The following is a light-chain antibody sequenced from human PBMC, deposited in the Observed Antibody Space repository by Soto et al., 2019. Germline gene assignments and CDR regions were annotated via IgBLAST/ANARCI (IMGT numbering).Light chain of an antibody. CDR3: CSYAGRPYV. CDR1: SSDVGAYNL. CDR2: EVT. V-gene: IGLV2-23*02. J-gene: IGLJ1*01. Sequence: QSVLTQPASVSGSPGQPITISCTGTSSDVGAYNLVSWYQVHPGKAPKLMIFEVTKRPSGISNRFSGSKSGNTASLTISGLHTEDEADYFCCSYAGRPYVFGTGTKVTVL.